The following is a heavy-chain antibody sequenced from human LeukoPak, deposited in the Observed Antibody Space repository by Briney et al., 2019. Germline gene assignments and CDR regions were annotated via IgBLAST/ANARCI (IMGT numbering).Heavy chain of an antibody. J-gene: IGHJ4*02. Sequence: ASVKVSCKASGYTFTSYGISWVRQAPGQRLEWMGWINAGNGHTKYSQKFQGRVTITRDTSASTAYMELSSLRSEDTAVYYCARVLRDYCSGGSCYQLNYWGQGTLVTVSS. CDR2: INAGNGHT. CDR3: ARVLRDYCSGGSCYQLNY. D-gene: IGHD2-15*01. V-gene: IGHV1-3*01. CDR1: GYTFTSYG.